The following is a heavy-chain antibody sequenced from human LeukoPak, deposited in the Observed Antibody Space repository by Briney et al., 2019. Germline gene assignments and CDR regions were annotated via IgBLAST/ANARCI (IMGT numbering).Heavy chain of an antibody. J-gene: IGHJ4*02. D-gene: IGHD4-17*01. Sequence: RSSETLSLTCAVYGGSFSGYYWSWIRQPPGKGLEWIGEINHSGSTNYNPSLKSRVTISVDTSKNQFPLKLSSVTAADTAAYYCARRVDYDFDYWGQGTLVTVSS. CDR3: ARRVDYDFDY. CDR1: GGSFSGYY. V-gene: IGHV4-34*01. CDR2: INHSGST.